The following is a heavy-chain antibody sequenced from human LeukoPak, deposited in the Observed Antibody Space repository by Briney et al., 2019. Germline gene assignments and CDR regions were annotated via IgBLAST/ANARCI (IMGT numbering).Heavy chain of an antibody. J-gene: IGHJ4*02. Sequence: GRSLRLSCAASGFTFSSYSMNWVRQAPGKGLEWVSSISSSSSYIYYADSVKGRFTISRDNAKNSLYLQMNSLRAEDTAVYYCAREAVAGPFDYWGQGTLVTVSS. V-gene: IGHV3-21*01. CDR3: AREAVAGPFDY. CDR1: GFTFSSYS. CDR2: ISSSSSYI. D-gene: IGHD6-19*01.